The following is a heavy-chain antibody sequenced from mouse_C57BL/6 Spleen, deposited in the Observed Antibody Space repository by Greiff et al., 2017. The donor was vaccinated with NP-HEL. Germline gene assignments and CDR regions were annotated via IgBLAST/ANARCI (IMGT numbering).Heavy chain of an antibody. J-gene: IGHJ3*01. CDR2: IYPGDGDT. CDR1: GYTFTSSW. Sequence: VQLQQSGAELVKPGASVKMSCKASGYTFTSSWMNWVKQRPGQGLEWIGRIYPGDGDTNYNGKFKGKATLTVDKSSSTAYMQLSSLTSEDSAVYYCARWYYYCGGGLAYWGQGTLVTVSA. CDR3: ARWYYYCGGGLAY. V-gene: IGHV1-82*01. D-gene: IGHD1-1*01.